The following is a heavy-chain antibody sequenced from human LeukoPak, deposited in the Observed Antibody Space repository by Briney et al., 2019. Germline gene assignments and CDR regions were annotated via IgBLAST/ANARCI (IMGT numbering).Heavy chain of an antibody. Sequence: PSETLSLTCTVSGGPIRSSSYYWAWVRQPPGKGLEWIGAIHYSGSTNYNPSLKSRATISVDTSRNQFSLNLSSVTAADTAVYYCARFRTGWHDSWGQGTLVTVSS. CDR3: ARFRTGWHDS. J-gene: IGHJ4*02. CDR2: IHYSGST. CDR1: GGPIRSSSYY. D-gene: IGHD3/OR15-3a*01. V-gene: IGHV4-39*01.